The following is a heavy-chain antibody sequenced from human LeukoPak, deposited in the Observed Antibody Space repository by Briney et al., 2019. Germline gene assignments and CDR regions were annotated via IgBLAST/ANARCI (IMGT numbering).Heavy chain of an antibody. CDR3: ARSSEDYYDSSGYFDY. V-gene: IGHV3-7*01. Sequence: GGSLRLSCAASGFTFSSYWMSWVRQAPGKGLEWVANIKQDGSEKYYVDSVKGRFTISRDNAKNSLYLQMNSLRAEDTAVYYCARSSEDYYDSSGYFDYWGQGTLVTVSS. CDR1: GFTFSSYW. J-gene: IGHJ4*02. CDR2: IKQDGSEK. D-gene: IGHD3-22*01.